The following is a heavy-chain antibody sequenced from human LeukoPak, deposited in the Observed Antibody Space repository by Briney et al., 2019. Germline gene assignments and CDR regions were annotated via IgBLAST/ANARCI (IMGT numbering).Heavy chain of an antibody. CDR3: ARGSSYGYWYFDL. V-gene: IGHV3-48*04. CDR1: GFTFSSYS. D-gene: IGHD4-17*01. Sequence: GGSLRVSCAASGFTFSSYSMNWVRQAPGKGLEWVSYISSSSSTIYYADSVKGRFTISRDNAKNTLYLQMNSLRAEDTAVYYCARGSSYGYWYFDLWGRGTLVTVSS. CDR2: ISSSSSTI. J-gene: IGHJ2*01.